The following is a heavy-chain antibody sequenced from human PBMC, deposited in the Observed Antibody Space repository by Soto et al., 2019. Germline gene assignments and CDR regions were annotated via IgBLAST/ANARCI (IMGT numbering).Heavy chain of an antibody. CDR1: GFTFSGYW. CDR2: INNDGSGT. V-gene: IGHV3-74*01. J-gene: IGHJ4*02. Sequence: EVQLVESGGDLVHPGGSLRLSCAASGFTFSGYWMHWVRQAQGKGLVWVSRINNDGSGTRYADSVKGRFTISRDNARNTLYLQRNSLRAEDTAVYYGVRASKDGDYWGRGTLVTVSS. CDR3: VRASKDGDY.